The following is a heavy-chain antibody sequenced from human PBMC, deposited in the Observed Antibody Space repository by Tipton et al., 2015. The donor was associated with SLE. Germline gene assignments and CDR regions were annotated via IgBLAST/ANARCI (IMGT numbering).Heavy chain of an antibody. CDR1: GFTFSSYE. J-gene: IGHJ3*02. CDR2: ISSSGSTI. Sequence: SLRLSCAASGFTFSSYEMNWVRQAPGKGLEWVSYISSSGSTIFYADSVKGRFTISRANTKNSIYLQMNSLRAEDTAVYYCAKDLEYDSSGFDIWGQGTMVTVSS. V-gene: IGHV3-48*03. D-gene: IGHD3-22*01. CDR3: AKDLEYDSSGFDI.